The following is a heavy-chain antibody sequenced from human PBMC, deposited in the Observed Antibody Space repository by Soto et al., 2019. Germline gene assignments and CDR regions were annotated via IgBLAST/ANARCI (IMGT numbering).Heavy chain of an antibody. CDR3: AREGKGYDSSGYYGAFDI. V-gene: IGHV3-33*01. D-gene: IGHD3-22*01. CDR2: IWYDGSNK. CDR1: GFTFSSFG. Sequence: GGSLRLSCAASGFTFSSFGMHWVRKAPGKGLEWVAVIWYDGSNKYYADSVKGRFTISRDNSKNTLYLQMNSLRAEDTAVYYCAREGKGYDSSGYYGAFDIWGQGTMVTVSS. J-gene: IGHJ3*02.